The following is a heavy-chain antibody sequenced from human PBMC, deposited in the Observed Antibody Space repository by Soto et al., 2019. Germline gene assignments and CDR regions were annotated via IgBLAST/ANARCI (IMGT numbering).Heavy chain of an antibody. CDR2: IYYSGST. D-gene: IGHD4-17*01. CDR3: ASFVHSAHLPYGDYDWFDP. V-gene: IGHV4-39*01. CDR1: GGSISSSSYY. J-gene: IGHJ5*02. Sequence: SETLSLTCTVSGGSISSSSYYWGWIRQPPGKGLEWIGSIYYSGSTYYNPSLKSRVTISVDTSKNQFSLKLSSVTAADTAVYYCASFVHSAHLPYGDYDWFDPWGQGTLVTVSS.